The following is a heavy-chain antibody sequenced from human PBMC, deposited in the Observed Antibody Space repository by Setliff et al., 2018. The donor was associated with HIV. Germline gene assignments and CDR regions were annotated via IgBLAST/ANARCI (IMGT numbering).Heavy chain of an antibody. D-gene: IGHD3-10*01. V-gene: IGHV4-61*09. CDR3: ALGMVRGARYYYYYYMDV. CDR2: IYTSGST. CDR1: GGSISSGSYY. Sequence: SETLSLTCTVSGGSISSGSYYWGWIRQPAGKGLEWIGHIYTSGSTNYNPSLKSRVTISADTSENQFSLKLRSVTAADTAVYYCALGMVRGARYYYYYYMDVWGKGTTGTVSS. J-gene: IGHJ6*03.